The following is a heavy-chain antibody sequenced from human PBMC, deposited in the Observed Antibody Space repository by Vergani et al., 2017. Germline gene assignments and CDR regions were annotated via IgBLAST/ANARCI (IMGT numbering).Heavy chain of an antibody. CDR3: AKDPDGTTVTTAFDP. D-gene: IGHD4-11*01. CDR1: GFTFSRYA. CDR2: ISGSGGST. Sequence: EVQLLESGGGLVQPGGSLRLSCAASGFTFSRYAMSWVRQAPGKGLEWVSAISGSGGSTYYADSVKGRFTISRDNSKNTLYLQMNSMRAEDTAVYYCAKDPDGTTVTTAFDPWGQGTLVTVSS. J-gene: IGHJ5*02. V-gene: IGHV3-23*01.